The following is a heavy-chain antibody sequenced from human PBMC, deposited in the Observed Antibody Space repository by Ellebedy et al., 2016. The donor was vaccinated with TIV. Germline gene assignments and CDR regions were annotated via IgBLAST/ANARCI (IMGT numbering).Heavy chain of an antibody. J-gene: IGHJ3*02. CDR2: IYGGDTT. CDR3: ATCSGGSCYSDAFDI. Sequence: PGGSLRLSCAASGITASTNSMNWVRQAPGKGLEWVSVIYGGDTTYYADSVKGRFTISRDSSKNTLYLQMNSLRAEDTAVYYCATCSGGSCYSDAFDIWGQGTMVTVSS. V-gene: IGHV3-53*05. CDR1: GITASTNS. D-gene: IGHD2-15*01.